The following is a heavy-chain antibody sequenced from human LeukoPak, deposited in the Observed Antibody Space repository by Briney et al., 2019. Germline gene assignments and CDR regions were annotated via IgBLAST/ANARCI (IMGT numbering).Heavy chain of an antibody. CDR1: GGSISSGSHY. Sequence: PSETLSPTCTVSGGSISSGSHYWSWIRQPAGKGLEWIGRIYTSGSTNYNPSLKSRATISVDTSKNQFSLKLSSVTAADTAVYYCARSKTGVYYYHYMDVWGKGTTVTVSS. CDR2: IYTSGST. CDR3: ARSKTGVYYYHYMDV. D-gene: IGHD3-10*01. J-gene: IGHJ6*03. V-gene: IGHV4-61*02.